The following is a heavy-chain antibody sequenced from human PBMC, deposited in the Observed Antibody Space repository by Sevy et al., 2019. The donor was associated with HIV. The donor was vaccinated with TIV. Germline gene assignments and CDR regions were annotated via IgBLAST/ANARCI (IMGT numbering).Heavy chain of an antibody. V-gene: IGHV4-31*03. Sequence: SETLSLTCTVSGGSMRGGGYYWTWIRQHPGKGLELIGYIYYSGSTYYNPSLRSRVAISIDTSKNQLSLKLTSVTAAETAVYYCATPKATPGGDYFDHWGQGKLVTVSS. CDR2: IYYSGST. CDR3: ATPKATPGGDYFDH. J-gene: IGHJ4*02. CDR1: GGSMRGGGYY.